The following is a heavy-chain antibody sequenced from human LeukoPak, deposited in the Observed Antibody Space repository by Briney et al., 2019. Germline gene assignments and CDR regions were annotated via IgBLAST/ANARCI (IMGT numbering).Heavy chain of an antibody. D-gene: IGHD4-17*01. Sequence: PSETLSLTCTVSGGSISSGGYYWSWIRQHPGKGLEWIGYIYYSGSTYYNPSLKSRVTISVDTSKNQFSLKLSSVTAADTAVCYCASSTPVTTTYSFDYWGQGTLVTVSS. CDR3: ASSTPVTTTYSFDY. V-gene: IGHV4-31*03. CDR1: GGSISSGGYY. J-gene: IGHJ4*02. CDR2: IYYSGST.